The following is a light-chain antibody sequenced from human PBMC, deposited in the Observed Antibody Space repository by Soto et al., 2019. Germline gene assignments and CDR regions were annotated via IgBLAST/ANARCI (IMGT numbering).Light chain of an antibody. CDR2: EVS. CDR1: SSDVGGYNY. V-gene: IGLV2-8*01. J-gene: IGLJ1*01. Sequence: QSALTQPPSASGSPGQSVTISCTGTSSDVGGYNYVSWYQQHPGKAPKLMIYEVSKRPSGVPDRFSGSKSGNTASLTVSGLQAEDEADYYCSSYAGSNRIFGPGTKLTVL. CDR3: SSYAGSNRI.